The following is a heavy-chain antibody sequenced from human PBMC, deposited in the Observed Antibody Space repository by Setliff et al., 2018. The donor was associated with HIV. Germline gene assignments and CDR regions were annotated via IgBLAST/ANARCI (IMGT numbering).Heavy chain of an antibody. CDR2: IYTSGIT. J-gene: IGHJ6*03. CDR3: ARDRRGYYYGSGSCYMDV. V-gene: IGHV4-4*08. Sequence: SETLSLTCTVSGDSISSYYWSWIRQPPGRGLEWIGYIYTSGITDYNPSLKSRVTISGDTSKNQFSLKLSSVTAADTAVYYCARDRRGYYYGSGSCYMDVWGTGTTVTVSS. CDR1: GDSISSYY. D-gene: IGHD3-10*01.